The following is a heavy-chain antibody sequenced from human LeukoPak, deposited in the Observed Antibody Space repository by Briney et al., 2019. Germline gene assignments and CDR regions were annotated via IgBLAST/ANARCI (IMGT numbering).Heavy chain of an antibody. Sequence: PGGSLRLSCAAPGFNFSDYSMSWFRQAPGKGLEWVSYISSSGRTKYYADAVKGRFTISRDNAKNSLYLQMNSLRAEDTAVYYCARPDCSSTNCYEFDYWGQGTLVTVSS. CDR2: ISSSGRTK. J-gene: IGHJ4*02. D-gene: IGHD2-2*01. CDR1: GFNFSDYS. CDR3: ARPDCSSTNCYEFDY. V-gene: IGHV3-11*04.